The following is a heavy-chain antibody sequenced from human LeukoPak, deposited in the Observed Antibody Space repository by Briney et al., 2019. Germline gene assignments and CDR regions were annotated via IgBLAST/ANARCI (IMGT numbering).Heavy chain of an antibody. J-gene: IGHJ6*03. D-gene: IGHD5-18*01. CDR3: AKDRDSYGYYYYYMDV. CDR1: GFTFSSYG. Sequence: GGSLRLSCAASGFTFSSYGMHWVRQAPGKGLEWVAFIRYDGSNKYYAESVKGRFTISRDNSKNTLYLQMNSLRAEDTAVYYCAKDRDSYGYYYYYMDVWGKGTTVTISS. CDR2: IRYDGSNK. V-gene: IGHV3-30*02.